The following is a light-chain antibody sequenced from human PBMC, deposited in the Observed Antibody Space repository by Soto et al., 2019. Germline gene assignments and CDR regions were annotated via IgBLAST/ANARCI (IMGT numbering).Light chain of an antibody. CDR2: EVN. Sequence: QPVLTQPPSASGSPGQSVTISCTGTSSDVGGYNYVSWYQQHPGKAPKLMIYEVNERPSGVPDRFSGSKSGNTASLTVSGLQAEDEADYYCSLYTSENTYVFGTGTKLTVL. CDR3: SLYTSENTYV. J-gene: IGLJ1*01. V-gene: IGLV2-8*01. CDR1: SSDVGGYNY.